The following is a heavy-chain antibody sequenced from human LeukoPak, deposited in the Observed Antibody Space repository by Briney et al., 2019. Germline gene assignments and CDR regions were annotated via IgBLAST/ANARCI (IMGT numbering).Heavy chain of an antibody. CDR1: GGSISSYY. CDR3: ARDSDDSSGYYYSGDFQH. D-gene: IGHD3-22*01. V-gene: IGHV4-59*12. J-gene: IGHJ1*01. Sequence: SETLSLTCTVSGGSISSYYWSWIRQPPGKGLEWIGYIYYSGSTYYNPSLKSRVTISVDTSKNQFSLKLSSVTAADTAVYYCARDSDDSSGYYYSGDFQHWGQGTLVTVSS. CDR2: IYYSGST.